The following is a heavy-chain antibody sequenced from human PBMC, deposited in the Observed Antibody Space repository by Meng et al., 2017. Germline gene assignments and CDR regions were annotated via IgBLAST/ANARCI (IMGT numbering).Heavy chain of an antibody. CDR2: FTHSVST. D-gene: IGHD2-2*01. Sequence: QVLLQYSCLSPVRPSETLAHTCAVSRGSIMGTYRWSCFSRPPGKELGWIGEFTHSVSTYYNPSLQSRVTMSVDLYNNRFSLRQFSVTAADTAVYFCARAQLSRLFDSWGQGALVTVSS. CDR3: ARAQLSRLFDS. CDR1: RGSIMGTYR. V-gene: IGHV4-4*02. J-gene: IGHJ4*02.